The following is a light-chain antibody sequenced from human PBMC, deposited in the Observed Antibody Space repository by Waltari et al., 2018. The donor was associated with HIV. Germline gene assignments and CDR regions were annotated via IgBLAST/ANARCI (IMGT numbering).Light chain of an antibody. CDR2: DVS. CDR3: TSYISSSTPV. CDR1: SSDLTYYNS. Sequence: QSALTQPASVSGSPGQSITISCTGTSSDLTYYNSVSWYQHHPGKAPKVIIYDVSNLPSGVSHRFSGSKSGHTASLTISALQAEDEADYFCTSYISSSTPVFGGGTKLTVL. J-gene: IGLJ3*02. V-gene: IGLV2-14*01.